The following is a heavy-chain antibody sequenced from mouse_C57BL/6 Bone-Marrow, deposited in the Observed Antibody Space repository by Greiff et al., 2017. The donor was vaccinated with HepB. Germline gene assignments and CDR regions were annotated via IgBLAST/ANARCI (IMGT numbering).Heavy chain of an antibody. CDR1: GYTFTSYG. Sequence: QVQLQQSGAELARPGASVKLSCKASGYTFTSYGISWVKQRTGQGLEWIGEIYPRSGNTYYNEKFKGKATLTADKSSSTAYMELRSLTSEDSAVYFCAREEDYWNYFDYWGQGTTLTGSS. V-gene: IGHV1-81*01. J-gene: IGHJ2*01. CDR3: AREEDYWNYFDY. D-gene: IGHD2-13*01. CDR2: IYPRSGNT.